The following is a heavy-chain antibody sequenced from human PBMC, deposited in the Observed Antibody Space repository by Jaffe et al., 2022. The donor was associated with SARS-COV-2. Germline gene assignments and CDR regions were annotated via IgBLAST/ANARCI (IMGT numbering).Heavy chain of an antibody. D-gene: IGHD1-26*01. CDR3: ARVVSGLGSWFANWFDP. Sequence: QVQLQESGPGLVKPSQTLSLTCTVSGGSISSGGYYWSWIRQHPGKGLEWIGYIYYSGSTYYNPSLKSRVTISVDTSKNQFSLKLSSVTAADTAVYYCARVVSGLGSWFANWFDPWGQGTLVTVSS. CDR1: GGSISSGGYY. CDR2: IYYSGST. J-gene: IGHJ5*02. V-gene: IGHV4-31*03.